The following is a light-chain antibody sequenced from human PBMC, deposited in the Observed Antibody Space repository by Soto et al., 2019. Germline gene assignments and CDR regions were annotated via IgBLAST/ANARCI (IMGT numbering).Light chain of an antibody. CDR3: QQYAGPPTT. J-gene: IGKJ5*01. V-gene: IGKV3-20*01. CDR1: QTVSNNY. CDR2: GAS. Sequence: EIVLTQSPGTLSLSPRDRATLSCRASQTVSNNYLAWCQQKPGQAPRVIMYGASRRATGIPDRFSGGGSGTDFTLTISRLEPEDFAVYFCQQYAGPPTTFGQGTRLE.